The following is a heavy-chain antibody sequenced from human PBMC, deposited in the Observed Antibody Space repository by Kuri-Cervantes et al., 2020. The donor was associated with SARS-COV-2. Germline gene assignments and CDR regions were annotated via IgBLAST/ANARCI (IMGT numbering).Heavy chain of an antibody. V-gene: IGHV4-31*02. CDR2: IYYSGST. J-gene: IGHJ4*02. CDR1: GGTISSGGYY. Sequence: SQTLPLTCAVSGGTISSGGYYWSWIRQHPGKGLEWIGYIYYSGSTYYNPSLKSRVTISVDTSKNQFSLKLSSVTAADTAVYYCARVITDVTTVYFYYWGQGTLVTVSS. D-gene: IGHD4-11*01. CDR3: ARVITDVTTVYFYY.